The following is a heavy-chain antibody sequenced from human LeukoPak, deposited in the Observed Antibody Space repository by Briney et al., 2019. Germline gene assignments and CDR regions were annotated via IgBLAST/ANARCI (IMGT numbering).Heavy chain of an antibody. V-gene: IGHV3-48*03. CDR3: ARVNYYYGMDV. CDR2: ISSSGSSI. Sequence: QPGGSLRLSCAASGFTFSSYEMNWVRQAPGKGLEWVSYISSSGSSIYYADSVKGRFTISGDNAKNSLYLQMNSLRAEDTALYYCARVNYYYGMDVWGQGTTVTVSS. J-gene: IGHJ6*02. CDR1: GFTFSSYE.